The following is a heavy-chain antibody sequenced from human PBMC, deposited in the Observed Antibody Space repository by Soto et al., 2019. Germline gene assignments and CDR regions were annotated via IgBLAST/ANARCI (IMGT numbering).Heavy chain of an antibody. CDR1: GFPFDDFS. V-gene: IGHV3-49*04. D-gene: IGHD2-8*01. CDR3: SWAESPDTAYFFLH. J-gene: IGHJ4*01. CDR2: IRTQRYQETT. Sequence: PGGSLTLSSTVSGFPFDDFSTNWVRQAPGKLLEWVGLIRTQRYQETTEYAAAVTGRFTIPRHTSNSIDYLHMNSTNIEDSAVYYCSWAESPDTAYFFLHWGQGTPVT.